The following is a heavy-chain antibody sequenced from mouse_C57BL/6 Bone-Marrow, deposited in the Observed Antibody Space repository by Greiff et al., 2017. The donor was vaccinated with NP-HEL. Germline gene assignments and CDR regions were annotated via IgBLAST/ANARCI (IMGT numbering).Heavy chain of an antibody. CDR2: IYPGSGST. CDR1: GYTFTSYW. CDR3: ARSLYYYGSSCDFDH. J-gene: IGHJ2*01. D-gene: IGHD1-1*01. V-gene: IGHV1-55*01. Sequence: QVQLQQPGAELVKPGASVKMSCKASGYTFTSYWITWVKQRPGQGLEWIGDIYPGSGSTNYNEKFKSKATLTVDTSSSTAYMQLSSLTSEDSAVYYCARSLYYYGSSCDFDHWGQGTTLTVSS.